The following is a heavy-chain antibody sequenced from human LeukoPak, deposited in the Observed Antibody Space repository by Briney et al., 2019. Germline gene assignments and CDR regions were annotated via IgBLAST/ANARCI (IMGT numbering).Heavy chain of an antibody. J-gene: IGHJ4*02. Sequence: QSGGSLRLSCAASGFTFSSYGVHWVRQAPGKGLEWVAVIWYDGSNKYYADSVKGRFTISRDNSKNTLYLQMNSLRAEDTAVYYCARDPSSSGYYYNDYWGQGTLVTVSS. V-gene: IGHV3-33*01. D-gene: IGHD3-22*01. CDR2: IWYDGSNK. CDR1: GFTFSSYG. CDR3: ARDPSSSGYYYNDY.